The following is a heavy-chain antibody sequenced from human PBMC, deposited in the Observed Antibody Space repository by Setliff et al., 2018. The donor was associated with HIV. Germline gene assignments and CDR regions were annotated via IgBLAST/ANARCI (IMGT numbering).Heavy chain of an antibody. J-gene: IGHJ3*02. CDR1: GGSISRGGYY. D-gene: IGHD3-3*01. V-gene: IGHV4-31*03. CDR2: IYYSGST. CDR3: ARESRNDFWSGYCRTFDT. Sequence: PSDTLSLTCTVSGGSISRGGYYWSWIRQHPGKGLEWIGYIYYSGSTYYNPSLKSRVTISVDASKNQFALQLSFVTAADTAMYFCARESRNDFWSGYCRTFDTWGQGTMVTVSS.